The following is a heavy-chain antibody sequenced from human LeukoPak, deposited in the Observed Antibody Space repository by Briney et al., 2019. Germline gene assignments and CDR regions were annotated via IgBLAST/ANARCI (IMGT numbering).Heavy chain of an antibody. CDR2: MYYRGNT. J-gene: IGHJ4*02. CDR1: GGSISSIAYY. CDR3: ARLFGNYQNYFDY. Sequence: PSETLSLTCTISGGSISSIAYYWGWIRRPPGKGLEWVGHMYYRGNTFYNPSLKSRVTISVDTSKNQFSLKLRSVTAADTAVYYCARLFGNYQNYFDYWGQGTLVTVSS. V-gene: IGHV4-39*07. D-gene: IGHD1-7*01.